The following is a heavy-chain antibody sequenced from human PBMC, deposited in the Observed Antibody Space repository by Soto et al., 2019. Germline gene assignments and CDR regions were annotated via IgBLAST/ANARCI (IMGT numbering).Heavy chain of an antibody. CDR2: ISSSSSYI. V-gene: IGHV3-21*01. J-gene: IGHJ6*02. Sequence: GGSLRLSCAASGFTFISYIMNWVRQAPGKGLEWVSSISSSSSYIYYADSVKGRFTISRDNAKNSLYLQMNSLRAEDTDVFYCASRKSVGATDDYYYYGMDVWGQGTTVTVSS. CDR1: GFTFISYI. D-gene: IGHD1-26*01. CDR3: ASRKSVGATDDYYYYGMDV.